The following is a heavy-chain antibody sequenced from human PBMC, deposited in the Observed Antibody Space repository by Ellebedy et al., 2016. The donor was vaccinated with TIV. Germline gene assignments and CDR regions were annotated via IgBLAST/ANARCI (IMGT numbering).Heavy chain of an antibody. CDR1: GFTFRNDW. CDR2: INSDGSSP. CDR3: ARALSSSWGVWFDP. V-gene: IGHV3-74*01. J-gene: IGHJ5*02. D-gene: IGHD6-13*01. Sequence: GESLKISXAASGFTFRNDWMHWVRQAPGKGPVWVSRINSDGSSPIYADSVKGRFTISRDNAKNTLYLQMNSLRAEDTAVYYCARALSSSWGVWFDPWGQGTLVTVSS.